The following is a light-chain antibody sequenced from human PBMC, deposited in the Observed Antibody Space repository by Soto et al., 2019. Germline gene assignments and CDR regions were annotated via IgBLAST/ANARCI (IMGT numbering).Light chain of an antibody. CDR2: RIF. Sequence: EIVMTQSPGTLSVFPGERVTLSCRASQSVSGYLDWFQQKPGQAPRLVLLRIFTRAIGVPARFSGSGSETDFTLTINGLQSEDSGVYYCLQHYNWLTFGGGTKVDIK. J-gene: IGKJ4*01. CDR3: LQHYNWLT. V-gene: IGKV3-15*01. CDR1: QSVSGY.